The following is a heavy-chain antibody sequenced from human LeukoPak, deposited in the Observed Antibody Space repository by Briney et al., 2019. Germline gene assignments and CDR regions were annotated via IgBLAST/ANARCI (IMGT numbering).Heavy chain of an antibody. CDR1: GYTFTSYG. V-gene: IGHV1-18*01. CDR3: ARGGDPVVVPAAIDY. Sequence: GASVKVSCKASGYTFTSYGISWVRQAPGQGLEWMGWISTYNGNTNYAQKLQGRITMATDTSTSTAYMELRSLRSGDTAVYYCARGGDPVVVPAAIDYWDQGTLVTVSP. J-gene: IGHJ4*02. CDR2: ISTYNGNT. D-gene: IGHD2-2*01.